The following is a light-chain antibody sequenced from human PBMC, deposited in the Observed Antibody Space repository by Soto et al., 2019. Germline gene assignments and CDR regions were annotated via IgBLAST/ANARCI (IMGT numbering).Light chain of an antibody. CDR1: QTVSSN. CDR2: GAA. J-gene: IGKJ1*01. CDR3: QQYNDWWT. V-gene: IGKV3-15*01. Sequence: EIVRTQSPATLSVSPGERATLSCRASQTVSSNLAWYQQKPGQAPRLLIYGAATRATGIPARFSGSGSGTEFTLTIRSLQSEDFAVYFCQQYNDWWTFGQGTKVDIK.